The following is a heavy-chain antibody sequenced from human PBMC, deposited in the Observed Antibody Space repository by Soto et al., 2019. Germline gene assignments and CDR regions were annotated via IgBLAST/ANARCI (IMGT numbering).Heavy chain of an antibody. CDR3: ARVPYYYASSGYYFGY. V-gene: IGHV1-3*01. CDR1: GYTFTSYA. CDR2: INAGNGNT. J-gene: IGHJ4*02. Sequence: GASVKVSCKASGYTFTSYAMHCVRQAPGQRLEWMGWINAGNGNTKYSQKFQGRVTITRDTSASTAYMELSSLRSEDTAVYYCARVPYYYASSGYYFGYWGQGTLVTVSS. D-gene: IGHD3-22*01.